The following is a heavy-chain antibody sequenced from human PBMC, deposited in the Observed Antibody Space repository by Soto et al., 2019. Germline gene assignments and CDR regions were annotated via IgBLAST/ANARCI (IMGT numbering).Heavy chain of an antibody. J-gene: IGHJ5*01. D-gene: IGHD2-8*01. CDR2: TYYRSKWET. CDR3: ARLIGNSWLDS. Sequence: QVQLQQSGPGLVKPSQTLSLTCAISGDSVSTNTATWDWIRQSPSRGLEWLGRTYYRSKWETDYGGAVKGRVTSNPGTSNKQCSLELSSVTPDDTAVYYCARLIGNSWLDSWGQGTLVTVSS. CDR1: GDSVSTNTAT. V-gene: IGHV6-1*01.